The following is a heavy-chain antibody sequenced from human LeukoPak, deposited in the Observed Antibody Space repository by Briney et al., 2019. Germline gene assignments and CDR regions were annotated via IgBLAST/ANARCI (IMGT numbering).Heavy chain of an antibody. CDR1: GGSISSYY. CDR3: ARGGTVRNGMDV. J-gene: IGHJ6*02. V-gene: IGHV4-59*01. D-gene: IGHD1-26*01. CDR2: IYYSGGT. Sequence: ASETPSLTCTVSGGSISSYYWSWIRQPPGKGLEWIGYIYYSGGTNYNPSLKSRVTISVDTSRNQFSLKLSSVTAADTAVYYCARGGTVRNGMDVWGQGTTVTVSS.